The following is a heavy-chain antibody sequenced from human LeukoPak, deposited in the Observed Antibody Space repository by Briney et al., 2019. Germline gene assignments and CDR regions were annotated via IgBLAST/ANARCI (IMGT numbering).Heavy chain of an antibody. CDR3: MRSVGSTNWYAY. Sequence: ASVKVSCKASGYTFSDYYIHWVRQAPGQGVEWMGWINPHSGGTNSAQKFQGRVTMTRDTSISTAYMELNNLRSDDAAVYYCMRSVGSTNWYAYWGQGTHVIVSS. CDR2: INPHSGGT. V-gene: IGHV1-2*02. J-gene: IGHJ5*01. CDR1: GYTFSDYY. D-gene: IGHD2-15*01.